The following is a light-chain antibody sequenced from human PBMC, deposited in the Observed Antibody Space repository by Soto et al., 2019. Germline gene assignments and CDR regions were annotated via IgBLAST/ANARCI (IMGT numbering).Light chain of an antibody. CDR2: AAS. CDR1: QGISSY. Sequence: AIRMTQSPSSFSASTGDRVTITCRASQGISSYLAWYQQKPGKAPKLLIYAASTLQSGVPSRFSRRGSGTDFTRTISSLQSEDFATYYCQQYYSYPQTFGPGTKVDIK. J-gene: IGKJ3*01. V-gene: IGKV1-8*01. CDR3: QQYYSYPQT.